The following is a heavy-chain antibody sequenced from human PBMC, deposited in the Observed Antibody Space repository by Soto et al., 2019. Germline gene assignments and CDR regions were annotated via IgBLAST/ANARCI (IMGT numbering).Heavy chain of an antibody. D-gene: IGHD3-9*01. V-gene: IGHV3-66*01. Sequence: GGSLRLSCAASGFTVSSNYMSWVRQAPGKGLEWVSVIYSGGSTYYADSVKGRFTISRDNSKNTLYLQMNSLRAEETAVYYCARKEVGPKYYDILTGPPLPLWYMDVWGKGTTVTVSS. CDR2: IYSGGST. CDR3: ARKEVGPKYYDILTGPPLPLWYMDV. J-gene: IGHJ6*03. CDR1: GFTVSSNY.